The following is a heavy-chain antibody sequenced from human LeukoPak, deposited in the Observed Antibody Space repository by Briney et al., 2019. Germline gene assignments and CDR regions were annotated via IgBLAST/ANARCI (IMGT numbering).Heavy chain of an antibody. J-gene: IGHJ3*01. V-gene: IGHV3-30*02. CDR2: IRDDGSDK. CDR3: EKTVHYYDSSRAFYDAFAL. D-gene: IGHD3-16*01. CDR1: GFTVRTYG. Sequence: GGSLRLSCAASGFTVRTYGMHWVRQAPGKGLEWVTFIRDDGSDKYYADSVRGRFTISRDNSKNMLFLQMNSLRFDDTPVYYCEKTVHYYDSSRAFYDAFALWGQGTMVTVSS.